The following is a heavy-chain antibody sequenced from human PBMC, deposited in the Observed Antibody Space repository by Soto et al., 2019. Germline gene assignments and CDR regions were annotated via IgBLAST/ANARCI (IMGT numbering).Heavy chain of an antibody. CDR2: INHSGST. J-gene: IGHJ4*02. CDR1: GGSFSGYY. CDR3: ARGSDWNFLGALFDY. D-gene: IGHD1-7*01. Sequence: SETLSLTCAVYGGSFSGYYWSWIRQPPGKGLEWIGEINHSGSTNYNPSLKSRVTISVDTSKNQFSLKLSSVTAADTAVYYCARGSDWNFLGALFDYWGQGTLVTVSS. V-gene: IGHV4-34*01.